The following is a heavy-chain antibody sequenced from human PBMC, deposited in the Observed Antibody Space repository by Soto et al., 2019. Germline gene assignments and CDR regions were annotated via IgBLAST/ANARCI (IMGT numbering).Heavy chain of an antibody. J-gene: IGHJ6*02. Sequence: SSETLSLTCTVSGDSNSSYYWSWIRQSPGKGLEWIGYISYSGSTTYNPSLKSRVTISLHTSNNQFSLTLDSVTAADTAVYYCARDSSPAPAAASYYYYYYGMDVWGQGTTVTVSS. CDR1: GDSNSSYY. CDR3: ARDSSPAPAAASYYYYYYGMDV. CDR2: ISYSGST. D-gene: IGHD6-13*01. V-gene: IGHV4-59*01.